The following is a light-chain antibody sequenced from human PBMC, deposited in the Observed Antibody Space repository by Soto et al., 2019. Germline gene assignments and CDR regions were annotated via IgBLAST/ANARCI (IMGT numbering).Light chain of an antibody. CDR2: RAS. CDR3: QQYGSSPYS. J-gene: IGKJ2*03. CDR1: QSVSSGY. V-gene: IGKV3-20*01. Sequence: EIVLTQSPGTLSLSPGERVTLSCRASQSVSSGYLAWYQHKPGQAPRLLIYRASTRATGIPDRFSGSGSGTDFTLNISRLEPEDFAVYYCQQYGSSPYSFGQGTKLEIK.